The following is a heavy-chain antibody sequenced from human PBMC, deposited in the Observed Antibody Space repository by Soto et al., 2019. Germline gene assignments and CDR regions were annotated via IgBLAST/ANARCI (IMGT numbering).Heavy chain of an antibody. D-gene: IGHD1-7*01. CDR3: AKGDWDYIAGHFDY. CDR2: ISGTAGNT. J-gene: IGHJ4*02. V-gene: IGHV3-23*01. Sequence: VQLLESGGGLVQPGGSLRLSCAAYGFTFTSCAMSWVRQAPGKGLEWVSAISGTAGNTHHADSVKGRFTISRDISKNTLYLQMNSLRAEDTAVYYCAKGDWDYIAGHFDYWGQGTLVTVSS. CDR1: GFTFTSCA.